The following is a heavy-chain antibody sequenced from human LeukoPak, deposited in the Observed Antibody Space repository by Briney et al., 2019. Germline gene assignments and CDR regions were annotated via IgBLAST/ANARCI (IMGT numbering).Heavy chain of an antibody. Sequence: GGSLRLSCAASGFPFTNNWMTWVRQAPGKGLEWVATIMQDGRETYYVESVKGRFTISRDNARDSVYSQMTFLRAEDAAVYYCARARYCANTICHIGGGLDVWGPGTTVTVSS. J-gene: IGHJ6*02. V-gene: IGHV3-7*04. CDR2: IMQDGRET. CDR1: GFPFTNNW. D-gene: IGHD2-8*01. CDR3: ARARYCANTICHIGGGLDV.